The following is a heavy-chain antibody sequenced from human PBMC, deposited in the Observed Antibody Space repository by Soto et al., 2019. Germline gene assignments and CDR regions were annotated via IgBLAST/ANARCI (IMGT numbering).Heavy chain of an antibody. J-gene: IGHJ6*02. CDR3: ARDKVVPAAMRYYYYYGMDV. CDR2: IYYSGST. Sequence: SEKMSLTCTVSRASITSYYWSWIRHPPCKGLEWIGYIYYSGSTNYNPSLKSRVTISVDTSKNQFSLKLSSVTAADTAVYYCARDKVVPAAMRYYYYYGMDVWGQGTTVTVS. CDR1: RASITSYY. V-gene: IGHV4-59*08. D-gene: IGHD2-2*01.